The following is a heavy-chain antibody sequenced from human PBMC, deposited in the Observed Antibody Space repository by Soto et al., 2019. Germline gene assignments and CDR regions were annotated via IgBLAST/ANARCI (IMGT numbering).Heavy chain of an antibody. CDR3: TRSLFRNDTDRY. D-gene: IGHD1-1*01. V-gene: IGHV3-74*01. CDR2: INSDGTTT. J-gene: IGHJ4*02. Sequence: PGGSLRLSCAASGFTFSSYGMHWVRQAPGKGLVWVSRINSDGTTTNYADSVKGRFTISRDNAKKTVFLQMNSLRAEDTAVYYCTRSLFRNDTDRYWGQGALVTVSS. CDR1: GFTFSSYG.